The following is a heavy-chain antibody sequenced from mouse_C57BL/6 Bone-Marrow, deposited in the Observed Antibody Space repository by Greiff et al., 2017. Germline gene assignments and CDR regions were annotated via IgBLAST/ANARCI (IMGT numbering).Heavy chain of an antibody. CDR3: AREWVCVSSYVGYYFDY. CDR1: GYTFTSYW. Sequence: VQLQQPGAELVKPGASVKMSCKASGYTFTSYWITWVKQRPGQGLEWIGDIYPGSGSTNYNEKFKSKATLTVDTSSSTAFMQHSSLTSEDTAVYYCAREWVCVSSYVGYYFDYWGQGTTLTVSS. J-gene: IGHJ2*01. V-gene: IGHV1-55*01. D-gene: IGHD1-1*01. CDR2: IYPGSGST.